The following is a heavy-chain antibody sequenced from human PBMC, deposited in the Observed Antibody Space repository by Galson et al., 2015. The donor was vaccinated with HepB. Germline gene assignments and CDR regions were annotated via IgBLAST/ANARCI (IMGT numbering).Heavy chain of an antibody. CDR2: INPSGGST. J-gene: IGHJ4*02. D-gene: IGHD3-3*01. Sequence: SVKVSCKASGYTFTSYYMHWVRQAPGQGLEWMGIINPSGGSTRYAQKFQGRVTMTRDTSTSTVYMELSSLRSEDTAVYYCAREAPDDGYDFWSGHYLDYWGQGTLVTVSS. V-gene: IGHV1-46*01. CDR3: AREAPDDGYDFWSGHYLDY. CDR1: GYTFTSYY.